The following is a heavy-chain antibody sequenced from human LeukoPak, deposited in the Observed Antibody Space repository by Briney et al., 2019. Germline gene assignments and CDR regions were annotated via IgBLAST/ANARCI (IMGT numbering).Heavy chain of an antibody. Sequence: GTSLRLSCAASGFTFSSYGMHWVRQAPGKGREWVAAIWYDGSNKYYADSVKGRFTISRDNSKNTLYLHMNSLRAEDTAVYYCARELGHGVFDYWGQGTLVTVSS. CDR2: IWYDGSNK. CDR1: GFTFSSYG. CDR3: ARELGHGVFDY. V-gene: IGHV3-33*01. J-gene: IGHJ4*02. D-gene: IGHD2-8*01.